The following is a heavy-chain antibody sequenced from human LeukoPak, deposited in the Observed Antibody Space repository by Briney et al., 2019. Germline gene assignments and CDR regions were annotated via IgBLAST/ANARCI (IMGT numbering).Heavy chain of an antibody. J-gene: IGHJ6*03. D-gene: IGHD1-26*01. Sequence: GESLRLSCAASGFTFSNYNMNWVRQTPGKGLEWVSSITRGSIYTFYADSVKGRFTISRDNAKNSLSLQMNSLRAEDTAVYYCARDPYNGSYGDDYYYYMDVWGKGTTVTISS. V-gene: IGHV3-21*01. CDR3: ARDPYNGSYGDDYYYYMDV. CDR1: GFTFSNYN. CDR2: ITRGSIYT.